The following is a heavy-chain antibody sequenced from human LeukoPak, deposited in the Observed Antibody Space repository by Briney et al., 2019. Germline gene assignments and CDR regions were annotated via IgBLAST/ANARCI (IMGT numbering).Heavy chain of an antibody. Sequence: SVKVSCKASGGTFSSYAISWVRQAPGQGLEWMGGIIPIFGTANYAQKFKGRVTITADESTSTAYMELSSLRSEDTAVYYCASSPPGEDLWRALKHFDYWGQGTLVTVSS. J-gene: IGHJ4*02. D-gene: IGHD3-16*01. CDR1: GGTFSSYA. CDR2: IIPIFGTA. V-gene: IGHV1-69*13. CDR3: ASSPPGEDLWRALKHFDY.